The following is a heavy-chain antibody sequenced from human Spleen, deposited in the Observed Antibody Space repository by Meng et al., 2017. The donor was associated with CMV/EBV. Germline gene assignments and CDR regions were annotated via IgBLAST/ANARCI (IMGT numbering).Heavy chain of an antibody. CDR2: SYYSGST. Sequence: GSLRLSCTVSGGSISSYYWSWIRQPPGKGLEWIGYSYYSGSTNYNPSLKSRVTISVDTSKNQFSLKLSSVTAADTAVYYCARVHYDILTGYQFDYWGQGTLVTVSS. CDR3: ARVHYDILTGYQFDY. D-gene: IGHD3-9*01. J-gene: IGHJ4*02. CDR1: GGSISSYY. V-gene: IGHV4-59*01.